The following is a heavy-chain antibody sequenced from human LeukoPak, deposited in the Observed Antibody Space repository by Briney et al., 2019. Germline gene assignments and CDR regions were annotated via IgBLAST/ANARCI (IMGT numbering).Heavy chain of an antibody. Sequence: GGSLRLSCAASGFTFSSYAMHWVRQAPGKGLEWVAVISYDGSNKYYADSVKGRFTISRDSSKNTLYLQMNSLRAEDTAVYYCARVRSSSTSRDNWFDPWGQGTLVTVSS. CDR1: GFTFSSYA. CDR2: ISYDGSNK. V-gene: IGHV3-30*04. D-gene: IGHD2-2*01. J-gene: IGHJ5*02. CDR3: ARVRSSSTSRDNWFDP.